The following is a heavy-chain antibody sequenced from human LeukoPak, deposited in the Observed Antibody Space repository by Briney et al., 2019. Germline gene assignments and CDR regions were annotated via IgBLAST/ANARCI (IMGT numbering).Heavy chain of an antibody. CDR2: ITTNGGST. CDR1: GFTFSSYA. Sequence: GGSLRLSCAASGFTFSSYAMHWVRQAPGKGLKYVSAITTNGGSTYYANSVKDRFTISRDNSKNTLYLQMGSLRPEDMAVYYCARGSGVYCGGDCYPLDYWGQGTLVTVSS. V-gene: IGHV3-64*01. D-gene: IGHD2-21*01. J-gene: IGHJ4*02. CDR3: ARGSGVYCGGDCYPLDY.